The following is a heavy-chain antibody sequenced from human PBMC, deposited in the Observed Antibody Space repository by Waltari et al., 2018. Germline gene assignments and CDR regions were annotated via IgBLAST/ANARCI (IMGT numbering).Heavy chain of an antibody. J-gene: IGHJ3*02. Sequence: QVQLVQSGAEVKKPGASVKVSCKASGYTFTGYYMHWVRQAPGQGLEWMGWINPNSGGTNYAQKFQGRVTMTRETSISTAYMELSRLRSDDTAVYYCARLRDFGFWSGPGAFDIWGQGTMVTVSS. CDR3: ARLRDFGFWSGPGAFDI. D-gene: IGHD3-3*01. CDR2: INPNSGGT. CDR1: GYTFTGYY. V-gene: IGHV1-2*02.